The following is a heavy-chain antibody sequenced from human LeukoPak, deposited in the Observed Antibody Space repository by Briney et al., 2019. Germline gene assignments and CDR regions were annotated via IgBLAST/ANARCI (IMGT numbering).Heavy chain of an antibody. J-gene: IGHJ4*02. V-gene: IGHV3-48*02. D-gene: IGHD1-26*01. CDR2: ISSSSSTI. Sequence: PGGSLRLSCAASGFTFSSYSMNWVRQAPGKGLEWVSYISSSSSTIYYADSVKGRFTISRDNAKNSLYLQMNSLRDEDTAVYYCARSGYSGRFPAYFDYWGQETLVTVSS. CDR3: ARSGYSGRFPAYFDY. CDR1: GFTFSSYS.